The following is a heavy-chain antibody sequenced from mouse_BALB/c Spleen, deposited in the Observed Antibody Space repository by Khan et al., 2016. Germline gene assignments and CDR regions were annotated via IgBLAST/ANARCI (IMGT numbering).Heavy chain of an antibody. J-gene: IGHJ4*01. D-gene: IGHD2-3*01. V-gene: IGHV9-2-1*01. CDR3: ARWLLRGYAMDY. CDR1: GYTFTDYS. CDR2: INTETGEP. Sequence: QIQLVQSGPELKKPGETVKISCKASGYTFTDYSMHWVKQAPGKGLKWMGWINTETGEPTYADDFKGRFAFSLETSASTAYLQINNLKNEDTATYFCARWLLRGYAMDYLGQGTSVTVSS.